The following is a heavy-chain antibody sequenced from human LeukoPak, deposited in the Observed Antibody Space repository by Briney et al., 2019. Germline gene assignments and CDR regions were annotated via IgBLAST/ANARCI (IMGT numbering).Heavy chain of an antibody. CDR3: AAGYSYGSPFDY. D-gene: IGHD5-18*01. CDR2: ISSSGSTI. CDR1: GFTFSDYY. Sequence: GGSLRLSCAASGFTFSDYYMSWIRQAPGKGLEWVSYISSSGSTIYYADSVKGRFTISRDNAKNSLYLQINSLRAEDTAVYYCAAGYSYGSPFDYWGQGTLVTVSS. V-gene: IGHV3-11*01. J-gene: IGHJ4*02.